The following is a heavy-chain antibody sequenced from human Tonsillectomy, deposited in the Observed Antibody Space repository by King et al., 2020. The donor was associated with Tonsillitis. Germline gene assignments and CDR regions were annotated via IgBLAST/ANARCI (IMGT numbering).Heavy chain of an antibody. CDR3: AKDHLSSSWYVAFDI. Sequence: VQLVESGGGLVQPGGSLRLSCAASGFTFSSYAINGVRQAPGKGLEWVSVIYSGGTSTYYADSVKGRFTISRDNSKKTLYLQMNSLRAEDTAIYYCAKDHLSSSWYVAFDIWGQGTMVTVSS. V-gene: IGHV3-23*03. CDR1: GFTFSSYA. CDR2: IYSGGTST. D-gene: IGHD6-13*01. J-gene: IGHJ3*02.